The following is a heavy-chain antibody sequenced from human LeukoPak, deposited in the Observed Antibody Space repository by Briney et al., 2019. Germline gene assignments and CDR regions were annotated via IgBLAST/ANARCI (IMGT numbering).Heavy chain of an antibody. CDR3: SRGILVTVYAAFDY. CDR2: IIHSGST. D-gene: IGHD2-8*01. Sequence: KSSETLSLTCGVYGGSFSGYYWTWIRQFPGMGLEWIAEIIHSGSTNYNPSLTGRVTLSVDTSKNQFSLQLSSVTAADTAVYYCSRGILVTVYAAFDYWGQGSLVTFSS. CDR1: GGSFSGYY. V-gene: IGHV4-34*01. J-gene: IGHJ4*02.